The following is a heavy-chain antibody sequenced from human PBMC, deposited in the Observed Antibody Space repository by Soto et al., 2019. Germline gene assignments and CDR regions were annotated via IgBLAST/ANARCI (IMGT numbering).Heavy chain of an antibody. CDR2: INGDNGNT. CDR3: ARDPHYYDTTGYCLDY. CDR1: GYTFSTYA. Sequence: QVQLVQSGAEVKKPGASVKVSCKASGYTFSTYAMHWVRQPPGQRLEWMGWINGDNGNTRYSQKFQGRVTITRDTSASTAYMELSSLRSEDTAVYYCARDPHYYDTTGYCLDYWGQGTLVTVSS. J-gene: IGHJ4*02. V-gene: IGHV1-3*01. D-gene: IGHD3-22*01.